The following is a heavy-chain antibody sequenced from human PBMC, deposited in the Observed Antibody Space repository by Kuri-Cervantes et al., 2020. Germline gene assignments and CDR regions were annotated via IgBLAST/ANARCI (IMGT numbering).Heavy chain of an antibody. J-gene: IGHJ4*02. CDR1: GFTFSNYG. Sequence: GGSLRLSCAASGFTFSNYGMHWVRQAPGKGLEWVALISYHGSDKYYADSVKGRFTISRDNSKNTLSLQMNSLRADDTAVYYCARVADNSGYYGTYFDYWGQGALVTVSS. V-gene: IGHV3-30*03. CDR3: ARVADNSGYYGTYFDY. CDR2: ISYHGSDK. D-gene: IGHD3-22*01.